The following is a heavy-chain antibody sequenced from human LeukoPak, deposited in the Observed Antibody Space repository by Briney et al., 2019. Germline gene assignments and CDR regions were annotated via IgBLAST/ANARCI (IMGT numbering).Heavy chain of an antibody. CDR1: GGSFSGYF. CDR2: INHSGTS. J-gene: IGHJ2*01. D-gene: IGHD3-16*02. Sequence: PSETLSLTCAVYGGSFSGYFWEWIRQPPGKGLEWIGEINHSGTSNSNPSLKTRATISVDTSKNQFSPKLRSVTAADTAVYYCARALQENYVRGSFRPLRRYFDRWGRGTLVAVSS. V-gene: IGHV4-34*01. CDR3: ARALQENYVRGSFRPLRRYFDR.